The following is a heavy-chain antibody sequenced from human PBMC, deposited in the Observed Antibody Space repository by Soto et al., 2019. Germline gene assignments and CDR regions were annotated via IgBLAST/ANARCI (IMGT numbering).Heavy chain of an antibody. Sequence: QVHLVQSGAEVKKPGASVKVSCKAFGYTFTTYFMHWVRQAPGQRLEWMGWINTGNGNTKYSQKFQDRVTITRDTSASTAYMEESSLTSEDTAVYYCARAETEEHYSDTSGYSPSRIDYWGQGTLVTVSS. CDR3: ARAETEEHYSDTSGYSPSRIDY. CDR2: INTGNGNT. D-gene: IGHD3-22*01. V-gene: IGHV1-3*04. CDR1: GYTFTTYF. J-gene: IGHJ4*02.